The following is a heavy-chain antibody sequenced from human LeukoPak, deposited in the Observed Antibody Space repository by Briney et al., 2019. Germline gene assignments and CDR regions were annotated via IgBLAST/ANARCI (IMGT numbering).Heavy chain of an antibody. J-gene: IGHJ4*02. Sequence: GGSLRVSCAASGFTFSSYPMHWVRQAPGKGLEWVAVVSYAGGNKNYADSVKGRFTISRDNSKNTLYLQMNSLRAEDTAVYYCARDAHPDTAMVMDYFDYWGQGTLVTVSS. CDR3: ARDAHPDTAMVMDYFDY. CDR2: VSYAGGNK. D-gene: IGHD5-18*01. V-gene: IGHV3-30-3*01. CDR1: GFTFSSYP.